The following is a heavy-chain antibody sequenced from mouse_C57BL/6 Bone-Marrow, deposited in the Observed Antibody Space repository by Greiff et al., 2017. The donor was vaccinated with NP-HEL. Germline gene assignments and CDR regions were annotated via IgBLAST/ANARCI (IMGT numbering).Heavy chain of an antibody. Sequence: VQLQQSGAELVKPGASVKMSCKASGYTFTSYWITWVKQRPGQGLEWIGDIYPGSGSTNYNEKFKSKATLTVDTSSSTAYMQLSSLTSEDSAVYYCAREGSKGYYYGSSYWYFDVWGAGTTVTVSS. CDR1: GYTFTSYW. D-gene: IGHD1-1*01. CDR3: AREGSKGYYYGSSYWYFDV. CDR2: IYPGSGST. V-gene: IGHV1-55*01. J-gene: IGHJ1*01.